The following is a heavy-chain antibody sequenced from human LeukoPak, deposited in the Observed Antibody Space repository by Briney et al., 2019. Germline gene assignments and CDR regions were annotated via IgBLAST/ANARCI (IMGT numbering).Heavy chain of an antibody. CDR1: GFSFSTYS. CDR2: VSGTSEYI. J-gene: IGHJ4*02. V-gene: IGHV3-21*06. Sequence: TGRSLRLSCAASGFSFSTYSMIWVRQAPGKGLEWVSSVSGTSEYIYYADSVRGRFTISRDNAKDTVYLQMNSLRAEDTAVYYCAKQLGYCSDGSCYFPYWGQGTLVTVSS. D-gene: IGHD2-15*01. CDR3: AKQLGYCSDGSCYFPY.